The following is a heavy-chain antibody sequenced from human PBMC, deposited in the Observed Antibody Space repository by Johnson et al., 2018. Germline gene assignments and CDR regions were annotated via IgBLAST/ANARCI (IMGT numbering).Heavy chain of an antibody. J-gene: IGHJ3*02. D-gene: IGHD2-15*01. CDR3: TKGVAEAFDI. CDR1: GFTFDDYA. CDR2: INWNSVSI. Sequence: EVQLVESGGGLVQPGRSLRLSCAAYGFTFDDYAMHWVRQAPGKGLEWVAGINWNSVSIGYGDSVKGRFTISSDNAKNSIDLQMNSQREEDTASYYCTKGVAEAFDIWGQGTMVTVSS. V-gene: IGHV3-9*01.